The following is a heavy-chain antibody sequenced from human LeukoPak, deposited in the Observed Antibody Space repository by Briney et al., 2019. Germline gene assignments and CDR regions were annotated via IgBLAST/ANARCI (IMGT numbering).Heavy chain of an antibody. Sequence: GGSLRLSCAASGFTFNNYVMTWVRQAPGKGLEWVSSISASAAMTYYADSVWGRFTVSRDNSNNTLYLQMSSLTAADTAVYYCAKDRSIGTYYTFDHWGQGTLVTVSS. CDR2: ISASAAMT. CDR3: AKDRSIGTYYTFDH. CDR1: GFTFNNYV. V-gene: IGHV3-23*01. J-gene: IGHJ4*02. D-gene: IGHD1-26*01.